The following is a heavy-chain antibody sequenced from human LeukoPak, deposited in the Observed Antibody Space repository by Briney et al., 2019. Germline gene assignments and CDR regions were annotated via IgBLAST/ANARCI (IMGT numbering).Heavy chain of an antibody. V-gene: IGHV3-48*03. J-gene: IGHJ3*02. CDR2: ISSSGSTI. Sequence: GGSLRLSCAASGFTFSSYEMNWVRQAPGKGLEWVSYISSSGSTIYYADSVKGRFTISRDNAKNSLYLQMNSLRAEDTAVYYCARLPLLWFGELLSQDAFDIWGQGTMVTVSS. CDR3: ARLPLLWFGELLSQDAFDI. D-gene: IGHD3-10*01. CDR1: GFTFSSYE.